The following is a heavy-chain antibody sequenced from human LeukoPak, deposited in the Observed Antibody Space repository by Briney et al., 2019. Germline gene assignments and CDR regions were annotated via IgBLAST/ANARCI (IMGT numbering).Heavy chain of an antibody. CDR2: ISSTSSYI. J-gene: IGHJ4*02. D-gene: IGHD3-9*01. V-gene: IGHV3-21*01. Sequence: GGSLRLSCAASGFTFSSYNMNLVCQAPGKGLEWVSFISSTSSYIYYADSVKGRFTISRDNAKNSLYLQMNSLRADDTAVYYCARASGFNYYFDYWGQGALVTVSS. CDR3: ARASGFNYYFDY. CDR1: GFTFSSYN.